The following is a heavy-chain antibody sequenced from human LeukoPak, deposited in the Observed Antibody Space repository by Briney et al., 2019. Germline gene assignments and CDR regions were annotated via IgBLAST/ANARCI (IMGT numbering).Heavy chain of an antibody. Sequence: GGSLRLSCAASGFTFSSYAMSWVHQAPGKGLEWVAVISYDGSNKYYADSVKGRFTISRDNSKNTLYLQMNSLRAEDTAVYYCARDRVYYGSGSNFDYWGQGTLVTVSS. CDR1: GFTFSSYA. CDR2: ISYDGSNK. J-gene: IGHJ4*02. D-gene: IGHD3-10*01. V-gene: IGHV3-30*04. CDR3: ARDRVYYGSGSNFDY.